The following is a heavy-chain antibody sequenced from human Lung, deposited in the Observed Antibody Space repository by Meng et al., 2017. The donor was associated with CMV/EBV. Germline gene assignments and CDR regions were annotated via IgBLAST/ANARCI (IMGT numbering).Heavy chain of an antibody. V-gene: IGHV3-23*01. CDR1: GFTFSSYA. CDR3: AKAYSSSSVGTNRGFDY. D-gene: IGHD6-6*01. Sequence: GGSXRLXXAASGFTFSSYAMSWVRQAPGKGLEWVSAISGSGGSTYYADSVKGRFTISRDNSKNTLYLQMSSLRAEDTAVYYCAKAYSSSSVGTNRGFDYWGQGTXVTVSS. J-gene: IGHJ4*02. CDR2: ISGSGGST.